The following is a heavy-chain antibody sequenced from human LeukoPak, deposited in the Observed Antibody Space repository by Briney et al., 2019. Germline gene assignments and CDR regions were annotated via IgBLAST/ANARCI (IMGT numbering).Heavy chain of an antibody. Sequence: ASVKVSCKASGYTFTSYGISWVRQAPGQGLEWMGGIIPIFGTANYAQKFQGRVTITADESTSTAYMELSSLRSEDTAVYYCASNGATQYYYYYMDVWGKGTTVTVSS. CDR2: IIPIFGTA. J-gene: IGHJ6*03. V-gene: IGHV1-69*13. CDR3: ASNGATQYYYYYMDV. CDR1: GYTFTSYG. D-gene: IGHD1-26*01.